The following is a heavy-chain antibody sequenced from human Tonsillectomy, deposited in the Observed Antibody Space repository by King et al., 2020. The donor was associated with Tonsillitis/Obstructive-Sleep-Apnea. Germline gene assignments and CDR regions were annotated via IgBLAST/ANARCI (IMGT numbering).Heavy chain of an antibody. D-gene: IGHD3-3*01. CDR3: ARDRQPVQAFWSGYQAENYGMDV. V-gene: IGHV3-11*06. J-gene: IGHJ6*02. CDR2: ISGSSTYT. CDR1: GFTFSDYY. Sequence: VQLVESGGGLVKPGGSLRLSCAASGFTFSDYYMSWIRQAPGKGLEWVSYISGSSTYTNYADSVKGRFTISRDNAKNSLYLQMNSLRAEDTAVYYCARDRQPVQAFWSGYQAENYGMDVWGQGTTVTVSS.